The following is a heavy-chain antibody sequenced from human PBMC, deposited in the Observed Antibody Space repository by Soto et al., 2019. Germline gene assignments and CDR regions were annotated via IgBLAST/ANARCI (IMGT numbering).Heavy chain of an antibody. J-gene: IGHJ4*02. D-gene: IGHD1-20*01. CDR2: VYHTGNT. V-gene: IGHV4-59*01. Sequence: SETLSLTCSVSGVSITSYYWTWIRHSPGKGLEWIGYVYHTGNTYYNPSLKSRVIISLDTSKNQVSLRLRSVTAADTAVYYCAREQYNWKLWGQGTLVTVSS. CDR3: AREQYNWKL. CDR1: GVSITSYY.